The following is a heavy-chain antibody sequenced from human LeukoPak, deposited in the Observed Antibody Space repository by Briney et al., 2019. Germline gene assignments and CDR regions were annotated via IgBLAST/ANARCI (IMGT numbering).Heavy chain of an antibody. Sequence: APVKVSCKASGYTFTSYDINWVRRAAGQGLEWMGWMNPNSGNTGYAQKFQGRVTMTRNTSISTAYMELSSLRSEDTAVYYCAKSSLGPWDAFDIWGQGTMVTVSS. V-gene: IGHV1-8*01. CDR1: GYTFTSYD. J-gene: IGHJ3*02. D-gene: IGHD1-26*01. CDR3: AKSSLGPWDAFDI. CDR2: MNPNSGNT.